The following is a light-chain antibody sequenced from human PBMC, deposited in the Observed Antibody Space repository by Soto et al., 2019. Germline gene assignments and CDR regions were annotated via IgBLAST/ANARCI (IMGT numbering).Light chain of an antibody. V-gene: IGKV3-20*01. CDR1: QSVSSSY. Sequence: EIVLTQSPGTLSLSPGERATLSCRASQSVSSSYLAWYQQKPGQAPRLLIYASSSRATGIPDRFSGSGSGTDFTLTISRLEPEDFAVYYCQQYNTWPPITFGQGTRLEIK. CDR3: QQYNTWPPIT. J-gene: IGKJ5*01. CDR2: ASS.